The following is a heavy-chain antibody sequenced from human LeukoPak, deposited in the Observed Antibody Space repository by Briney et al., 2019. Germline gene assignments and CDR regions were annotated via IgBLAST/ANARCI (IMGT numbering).Heavy chain of an antibody. Sequence: SETLSLTCTVSGGSISGFFWSWIRQPPGKGLEWIAYIYYGGTTNYNPSLKSRVTISVDTSKNQFSLKLSSVTAADTAVYYCARIYGRGAFDIWGQGTMVTVSS. D-gene: IGHD5-12*01. CDR1: GGSISGFF. V-gene: IGHV4-59*12. CDR2: IYYGGTT. J-gene: IGHJ3*02. CDR3: ARIYGRGAFDI.